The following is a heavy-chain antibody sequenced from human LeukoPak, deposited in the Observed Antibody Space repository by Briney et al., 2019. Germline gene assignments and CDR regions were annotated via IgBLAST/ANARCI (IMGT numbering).Heavy chain of an antibody. J-gene: IGHJ6*03. V-gene: IGHV4-38-2*02. CDR2: IYHSGNT. CDR1: GYSISSGYY. D-gene: IGHD2-2*01. CDR3: ARGSREIVVVPDHGGYYYYMDV. Sequence: SSETLSLTCTVSGYSISSGYYWGWIRQPPGKGLEWIGSIYHSGNTYYNPSLKSRVTISVDTPKNQFSLKLSSVTAADTAVYYCARGSREIVVVPDHGGYYYYMDVWGKGTTVTISS.